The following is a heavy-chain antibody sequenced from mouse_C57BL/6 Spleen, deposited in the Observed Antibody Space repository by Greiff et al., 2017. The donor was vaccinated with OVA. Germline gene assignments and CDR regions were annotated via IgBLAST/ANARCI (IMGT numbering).Heavy chain of an antibody. CDR2: INPNNGGT. V-gene: IGHV1-26*01. CDR3: ASTGSRAMDY. Sequence: VQLQQSGPELVKPGASVRISCKASGYTFTDYYMNWVKQSHGKSLEWIGDINPNNGGTSYNQKFKGKATLTVDKSSSTAYMELRSLTSEDSAVYYCASTGSRAMDYWGQGTSVTVSS. J-gene: IGHJ4*01. D-gene: IGHD4-1*01. CDR1: GYTFTDYY.